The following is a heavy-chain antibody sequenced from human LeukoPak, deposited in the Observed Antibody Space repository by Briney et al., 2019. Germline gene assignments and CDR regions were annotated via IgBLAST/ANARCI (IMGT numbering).Heavy chain of an antibody. D-gene: IGHD3-10*01. CDR3: AKDYYGSGSYYNPWHYYHGMDV. J-gene: IGHJ6*02. V-gene: IGHV3-30*18. CDR2: ISYDGSNK. Sequence: PGGSLRLSCAASGFTFSSYGMHWVRQAPGKGLEWVAVISYDGSNKYYADSVKGRFTISRDNSKNTLYLQMNSLRAEDTAVYYCAKDYYGSGSYYNPWHYYHGMDVWGQGTTVTVSS. CDR1: GFTFSSYG.